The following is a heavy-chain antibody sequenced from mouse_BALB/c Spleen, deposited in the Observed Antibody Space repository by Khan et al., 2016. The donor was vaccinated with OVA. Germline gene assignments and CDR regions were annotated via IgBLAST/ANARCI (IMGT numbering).Heavy chain of an antibody. CDR2: ISTYSGNT. D-gene: IGHD2-3*01. V-gene: IGHV1S137*01. J-gene: IGHJ2*01. Sequence: QVQLKESGPELVRPGVSVKISCKGSGYTFTDYAMHWVKQSHAKSLEWIGLISTYSGNTNYNQKFKGKATMTVDKSSSNAYLELPRLTSEESSIYYCARPAYDGYYDYWGQGTTFTVSS. CDR1: GYTFTDYA. CDR3: ARPAYDGYYDY.